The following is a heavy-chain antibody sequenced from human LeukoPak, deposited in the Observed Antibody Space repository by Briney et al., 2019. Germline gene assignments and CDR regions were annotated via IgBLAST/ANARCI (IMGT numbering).Heavy chain of an antibody. CDR1: GFTFSICA. Sequence: GGSLRLSCAASGFTFSICAMNWVRQVPGKGLEWVSSISSSSSHIYYADSVKGRFTISRDNAKNSLYLQMNSLRAEDTAVYYCASHYYGSGKFENWGQGTLVTASS. CDR3: ASHYYGSGKFEN. D-gene: IGHD3-10*01. V-gene: IGHV3-21*01. J-gene: IGHJ4*02. CDR2: ISSSSSHI.